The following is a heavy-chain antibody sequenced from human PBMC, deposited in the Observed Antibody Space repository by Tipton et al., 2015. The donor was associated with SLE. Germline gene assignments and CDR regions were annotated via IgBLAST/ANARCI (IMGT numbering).Heavy chain of an antibody. Sequence: TLSLTCTVSGVSTSSGGYYWSWIRQPAGKGLEWIGRVYAPGNTNYNPSLRSRVTISVDTSKNQFSLRLSSVTAADTAVYYCARGVLSSSWTLDGMDVWGQGTTVTVSS. CDR3: ARGVLSSSWTLDGMDV. CDR1: GVSTSSGGYY. CDR2: VYAPGNT. J-gene: IGHJ6*02. D-gene: IGHD6-13*01. V-gene: IGHV4-61*02.